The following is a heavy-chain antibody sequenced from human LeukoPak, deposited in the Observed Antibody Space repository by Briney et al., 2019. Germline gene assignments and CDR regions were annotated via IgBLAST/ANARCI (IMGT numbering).Heavy chain of an antibody. V-gene: IGHV3-30*02. CDR1: GFTFSSYG. D-gene: IGHD2-2*01. CDR2: IRYDGSNK. CDR3: AKGFYCSSTSCYDTYYFDY. J-gene: IGHJ4*02. Sequence: GGSLRLSCAASGFTFSSYGMHWVRQAPGKGLEWVAFIRYDGSNKYYADSVKGRFTISRDNAKNSLYLQMNSLRAEDTALYYCAKGFYCSSTSCYDTYYFDYWGQGTLVTVSS.